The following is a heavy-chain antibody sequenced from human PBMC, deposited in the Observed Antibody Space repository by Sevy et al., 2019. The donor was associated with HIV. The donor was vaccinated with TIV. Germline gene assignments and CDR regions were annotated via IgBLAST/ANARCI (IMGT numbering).Heavy chain of an antibody. CDR3: VRDGLANPTDFDY. CDR2: IKEDGSDK. CDR1: GFTFSNYW. Sequence: GGSLRLSCEVSGFTFSNYWMTWVRQAPGKGLEWVANIKEDGSDKYYGDSVKGRFSLSRDNAKNSLYLQMDSLRAEDTAVYYCVRDGLANPTDFDYWGQGTLVTVSS. D-gene: IGHD3-9*01. J-gene: IGHJ4*02. V-gene: IGHV3-7*01.